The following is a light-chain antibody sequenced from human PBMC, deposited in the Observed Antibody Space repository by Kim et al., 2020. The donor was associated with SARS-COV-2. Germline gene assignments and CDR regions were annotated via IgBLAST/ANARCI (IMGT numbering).Light chain of an antibody. Sequence: LSPGERATLSCRASQSVSSYLVWYQQKPGQAPRLLIYDASNRATGIPVRFSGSGSGTDFTLTISSLEPEDFAVYYCQHHNNWPLTFGQGTKVDIK. CDR1: QSVSSY. CDR2: DAS. V-gene: IGKV3-11*01. J-gene: IGKJ1*01. CDR3: QHHNNWPLT.